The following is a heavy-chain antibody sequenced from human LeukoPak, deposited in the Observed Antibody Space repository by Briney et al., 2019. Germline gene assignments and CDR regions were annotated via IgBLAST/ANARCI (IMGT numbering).Heavy chain of an antibody. CDR1: GFTFSSYW. D-gene: IGHD2-21*01. CDR2: INTDGSST. J-gene: IGHJ4*02. V-gene: IGHV3-74*01. Sequence: GGSLRLSCAASGFTFSSYWMHWVRQAPGKGLVWVSRINTDGSSTSYADSVKGRFTISRDNAKNTLYLQMNSLRAEDTAVYYCARDLAISGSGYYIDYWGQGTLVTVSS. CDR3: ARDLAISGSGYYIDY.